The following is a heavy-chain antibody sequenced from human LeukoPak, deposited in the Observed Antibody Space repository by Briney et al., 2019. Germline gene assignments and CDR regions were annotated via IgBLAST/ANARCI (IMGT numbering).Heavy chain of an antibody. CDR3: TKGGHLDY. V-gene: IGHV3-7*01. Sequence: GGSLRLSCAASGFSFSTFWMAWVRQAPGKGLEWVADINPDGSEKHYLDSVRGRFSVSRDNAKNSVYLQMSRLSVEDTATYYCTKGGHLDYWGQGTLVNVSS. CDR2: INPDGSEK. J-gene: IGHJ4*02. CDR1: GFSFSTFW. D-gene: IGHD3-16*01.